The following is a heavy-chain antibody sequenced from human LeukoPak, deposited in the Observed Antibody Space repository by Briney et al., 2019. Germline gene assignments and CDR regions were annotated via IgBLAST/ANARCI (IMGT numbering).Heavy chain of an antibody. D-gene: IGHD3-3*01. V-gene: IGHV3-23*01. CDR3: AKVRLSYDFWSGYEAPFDY. CDR1: GFIFSDYD. CDR2: ISGHNINT. Sequence: GGSLRLSCAASGFIFSDYDMSWVRQAPGKGLEWVSVISGHNINTYYADSVKGRFTISRDNSKNTLDLQMNSLRAADTAVYYCAKVRLSYDFWSGYEAPFDYWGQGTLVTVSS. J-gene: IGHJ4*02.